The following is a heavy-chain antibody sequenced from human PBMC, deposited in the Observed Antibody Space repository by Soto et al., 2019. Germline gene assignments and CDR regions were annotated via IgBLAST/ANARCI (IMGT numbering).Heavy chain of an antibody. Sequence: GGSLRLSCAASGFTFSSYAMSWVRQAPGKGLEWVSAISGSGGSTYYADSVKGRFTISRDNSKNTLYLQMNSLRAEDTAVYYCAKGYRKGIVVVVVAAIDYWGQGTLVTVSS. CDR3: AKGYRKGIVVVVVAAIDY. D-gene: IGHD2-15*01. CDR1: GFTFSSYA. J-gene: IGHJ4*02. CDR2: ISGSGGST. V-gene: IGHV3-23*01.